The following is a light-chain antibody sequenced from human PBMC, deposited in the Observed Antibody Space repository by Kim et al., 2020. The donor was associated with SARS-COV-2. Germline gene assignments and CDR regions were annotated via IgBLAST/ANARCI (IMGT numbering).Light chain of an antibody. J-gene: IGKJ1*01. CDR2: GVS. V-gene: IGKV3-15*01. Sequence: GSPGERATPAGRASQSISTNLAWYQQKPGQAPRLLISGVSTRATGVPARFSGGGSGTEFTLTISSLQSEDSAVYHCQQYHRWPLTFGLGTKVDIK. CDR3: QQYHRWPLT. CDR1: QSISTN.